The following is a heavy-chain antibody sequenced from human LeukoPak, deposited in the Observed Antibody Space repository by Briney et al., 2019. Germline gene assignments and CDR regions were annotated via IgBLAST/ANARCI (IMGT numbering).Heavy chain of an antibody. D-gene: IGHD3-10*01. CDR3: ARATRRMVRGVIITPYDY. CDR2: INHSGST. J-gene: IGHJ4*02. Sequence: PSETLSLTCAVYGGSFSGYYWSWIRQPPGKGLEWIGEINHSGSTNYNPSLKSRVTISVDTSKNQFSLKLSSVTAADTAVYYCARATRRMVRGVIITPYDYWGQGTLVPVSS. CDR1: GGSFSGYY. V-gene: IGHV4-34*01.